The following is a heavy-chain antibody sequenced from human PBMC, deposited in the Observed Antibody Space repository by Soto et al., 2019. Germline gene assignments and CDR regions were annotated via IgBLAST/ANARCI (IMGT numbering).Heavy chain of an antibody. J-gene: IGHJ5*02. Sequence: QVQLQESGPGLVKPSQTLSLTCTVSGGSISSGGYYWSWIRQHPGKGLEWIGYIYYSGSTYYNPSLKSRVTISVDTSKNQFSLKLSSVTAADTAVYYCARVFAVRSTSSQTSNWFDPWGQGTLVTVSS. V-gene: IGHV4-31*03. D-gene: IGHD2-2*01. CDR2: IYYSGST. CDR3: ARVFAVRSTSSQTSNWFDP. CDR1: GGSISSGGYY.